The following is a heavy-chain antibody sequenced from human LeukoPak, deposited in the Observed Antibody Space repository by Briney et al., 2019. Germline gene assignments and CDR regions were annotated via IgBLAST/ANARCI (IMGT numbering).Heavy chain of an antibody. Sequence: AASVKVSCKASGYTFTSYYMHWVRQAPGQGLEWMGIINPSGGSTSYAQKFQGRVTMTRDMSTSTAYMELTSLRSDDTAVYYCARAALRVRRGNYQDTSGYYYFDYWGQGTLVTVSS. V-gene: IGHV1-46*01. CDR2: INPSGGST. J-gene: IGHJ4*02. CDR3: ARAALRVRRGNYQDTSGYYYFDY. D-gene: IGHD3-22*01. CDR1: GYTFTSYY.